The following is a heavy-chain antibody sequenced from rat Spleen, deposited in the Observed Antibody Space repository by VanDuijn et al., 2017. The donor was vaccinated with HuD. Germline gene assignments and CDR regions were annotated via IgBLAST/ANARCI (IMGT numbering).Heavy chain of an antibody. D-gene: IGHD1-2*01. CDR2: ISTGGGNT. CDR3: ARYYSSYIPFDY. V-gene: IGHV5-25*01. CDR1: GFTFSNYY. J-gene: IGHJ2*01. Sequence: EVQLVESGGGLVQPGRSMKLSCAASGFTFSNYYMAWVRQAPTKGLEWVASISTGGGNTYYRDSVKGRLTISRDNAKSTLDLQMDSLRSEDTATYYCARYYSSYIPFDYWGQGVMVTVSS.